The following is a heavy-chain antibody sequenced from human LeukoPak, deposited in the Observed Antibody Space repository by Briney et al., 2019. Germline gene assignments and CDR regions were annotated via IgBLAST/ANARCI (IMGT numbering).Heavy chain of an antibody. Sequence: GGSLRLSCAASGFTFSNYGMHWVRQAPGKGLEWVAFISYDGSNKYYADSVKGRFTISRDNSKNTLYVQMNSLRAEDTAVYYCARDPKTTVSYFDYWGQGTLVTVSS. CDR2: ISYDGSNK. D-gene: IGHD4-11*01. J-gene: IGHJ4*02. V-gene: IGHV3-30*03. CDR1: GFTFSNYG. CDR3: ARDPKTTVSYFDY.